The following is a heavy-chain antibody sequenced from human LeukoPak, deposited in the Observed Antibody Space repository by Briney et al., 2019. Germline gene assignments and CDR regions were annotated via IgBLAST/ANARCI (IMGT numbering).Heavy chain of an antibody. J-gene: IGHJ5*02. CDR1: GFTFSSYE. Sequence: QPGGSLRLSCAASGFTFSSYEMNWVRQAPGKGLEWVSYISSSGSTIYYADSVKGRFTISRDNSKNTLYLQMNSLRVEDTAIYYCAKSVGATRALDWFDPWGQGTLVTVSS. CDR3: AKSVGATRALDWFDP. D-gene: IGHD1-26*01. V-gene: IGHV3-48*03. CDR2: ISSSGSTI.